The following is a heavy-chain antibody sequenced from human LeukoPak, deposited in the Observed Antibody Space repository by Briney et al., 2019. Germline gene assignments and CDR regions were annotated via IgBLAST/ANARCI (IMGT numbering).Heavy chain of an antibody. CDR1: GFTFGSYC. J-gene: IGHJ1*01. Sequence: GGSLTLSCAPSGFTFGSYCTHWASQAPGKGLEWVAVISYDGSNKYYADSVKGRFTISRDNSKNTLYLQMNSLRAEDTAVYYCAKDRDYSSYDILNWGQGNLVTVSS. V-gene: IGHV3-30*18. CDR3: AKDRDYSSYDILN. CDR2: ISYDGSNK. D-gene: IGHD3-9*01.